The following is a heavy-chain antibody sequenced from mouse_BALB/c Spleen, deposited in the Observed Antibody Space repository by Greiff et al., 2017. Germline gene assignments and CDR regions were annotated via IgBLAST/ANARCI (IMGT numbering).Heavy chain of an antibody. CDR2: IWAGGST. CDR3: ARDPNYYGSSLDY. Sequence: QVQLQQSGPGLVAPSQSLSITCTVSGFSLTSYGVHWVRQPPGKGLEWLGVIWAGGSTNYNSALMSRLSISKDNSKSQVFLKMNSLQTDDTAMYYCARDPNYYGSSLDYWGQGTTLTVSS. D-gene: IGHD1-1*01. J-gene: IGHJ2*01. CDR1: GFSLTSYG. V-gene: IGHV2-9*02.